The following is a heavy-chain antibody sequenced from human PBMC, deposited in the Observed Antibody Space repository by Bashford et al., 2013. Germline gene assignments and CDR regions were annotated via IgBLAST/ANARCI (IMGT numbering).Heavy chain of an antibody. J-gene: IGHJ4*02. CDR2: INPNSGGT. CDR3: AREIPRGGSLDY. D-gene: IGHD1-26*01. V-gene: IGHV1-2*02. Sequence: WVRQAPGQGLEWMGWINPNSGGTNYAQKFQGRVTMTRDTSISTAYMELSRLRSDDTAVYYCAREIPRGGSLDYWGQGTLVTVSS.